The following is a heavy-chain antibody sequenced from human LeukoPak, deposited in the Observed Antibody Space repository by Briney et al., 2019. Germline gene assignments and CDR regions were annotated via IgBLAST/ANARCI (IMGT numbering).Heavy chain of an antibody. CDR3: ARVDPPYYDFWSGYYSPLFDY. Sequence: ASVKVSCKASGYTFTSYYMHWVRQAPGQGLEWMGIINPSGGSTSYAQKLQGRVTMTTDTSTSTAYMELRSLRSDDTAVYYCARVDPPYYDFWSGYYSPLFDYWGQGTLVTVSS. CDR2: INPSGGST. J-gene: IGHJ4*02. CDR1: GYTFTSYY. V-gene: IGHV1-46*01. D-gene: IGHD3-3*01.